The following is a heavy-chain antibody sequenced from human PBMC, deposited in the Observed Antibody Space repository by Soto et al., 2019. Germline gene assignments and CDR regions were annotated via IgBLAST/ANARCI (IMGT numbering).Heavy chain of an antibody. D-gene: IGHD4-17*01. CDR2: IYPGDSDN. J-gene: IGHJ4*02. CDR3: ARLSILATVTNPFDY. CDR1: GYSFTGYS. V-gene: IGHV5-51*01. Sequence: GESLKIFCKGSGYSFTGYSVGWVREMCGKGLEWMGIIYPGDSDNRYSPSFQGQVTISADTSVSTAYLQWSSLKASDTAIYYCARLSILATVTNPFDYWGQGTLVSVSS.